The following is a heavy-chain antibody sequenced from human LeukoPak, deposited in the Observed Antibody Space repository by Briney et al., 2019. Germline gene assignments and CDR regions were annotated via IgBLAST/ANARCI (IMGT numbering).Heavy chain of an antibody. CDR3: AKDAAAAGSAYYFEY. CDR2: ISSDGSNK. CDR1: TFTFSSYA. V-gene: IGHV3-30*04. J-gene: IGHJ4*02. Sequence: GGSLRLSCAASTFTFSSYAMHWVRQAPGKGLEWVTVISSDGSNKYYADSVKGRFTISRDNSKNTLDLQMNSLRADDTAIYYCAKDAAAAGSAYYFEYWGQGTLVTVSS. D-gene: IGHD6-13*01.